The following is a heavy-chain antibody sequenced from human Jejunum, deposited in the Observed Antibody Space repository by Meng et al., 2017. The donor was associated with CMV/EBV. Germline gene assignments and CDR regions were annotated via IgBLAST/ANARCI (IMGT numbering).Heavy chain of an antibody. D-gene: IGHD1-26*01. V-gene: IGHV4-4*07. J-gene: IGHJ4*02. CDR3: ARGPGASTREGFDY. CDR1: GGSINNYY. Sequence: VQLQVPGPGLVKPSETLSLTCTVSGGSINNYYWSWIRQSAGKGLEWIGRFYSSDTYNYHPSLNSRVTMSLDTSKNQFSLNLRSVTAADTAIYYCARGPGASTREGFDYWGLGTLVTVSS. CDR2: FYSSDTY.